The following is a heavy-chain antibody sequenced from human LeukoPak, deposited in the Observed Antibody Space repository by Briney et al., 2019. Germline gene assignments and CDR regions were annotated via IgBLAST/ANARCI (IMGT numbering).Heavy chain of an antibody. CDR1: GFTFSSAR. V-gene: IGHV3-15*01. CDR3: TTLRTY. CDR2: IKTITEGGAT. J-gene: IGHJ4*02. Sequence: PGGSLRLSCAASGFTFSSARMTWVRQAPGKGLEWVGLIKTITEGGATDYAAPVKGRITISRDDSKNTLYLLMNSLKAEDTAVYYCTTLRTYWGQGTLVSVSS.